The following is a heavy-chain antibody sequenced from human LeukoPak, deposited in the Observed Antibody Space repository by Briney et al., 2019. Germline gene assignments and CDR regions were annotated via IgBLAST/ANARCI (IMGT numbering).Heavy chain of an antibody. Sequence: ASVKVPCKDSGFTFTNYSISLVRQAPGQALEWLEWISVENGNTNYIRNFQGRVTLTTDTSKSPAYMELRNLRSDDTAVYYCARDSWARAYDIDHWGQGTLVTVSS. CDR1: GFTFTNYS. D-gene: IGHD3-9*01. CDR3: ARDSWARAYDIDH. J-gene: IGHJ5*02. V-gene: IGHV1-18*01. CDR2: ISVENGNT.